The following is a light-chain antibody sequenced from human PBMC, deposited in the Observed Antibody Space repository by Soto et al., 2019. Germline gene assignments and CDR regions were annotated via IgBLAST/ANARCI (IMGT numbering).Light chain of an antibody. J-gene: IGLJ3*02. CDR2: DVS. Sequence: QSALTQPASVSGSPGQSITISCTGTSSDVGGYNYVSWLQHHPGKVPKLMIYDVSHRPSGVSDRFSGSKSGSTASLTISGLQAEDEADYYCCSFTNSFTWVFGGGTKLTVL. CDR1: SSDVGGYNY. CDR3: CSFTNSFTWV. V-gene: IGLV2-14*03.